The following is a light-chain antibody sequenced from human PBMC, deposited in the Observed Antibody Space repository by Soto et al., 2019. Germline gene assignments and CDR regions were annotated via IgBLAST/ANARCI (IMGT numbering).Light chain of an antibody. Sequence: ETVLTQSPGTLSLSPGERATLSCRASQSVSSSYLAWYQQEPGQAPRLLFYGASSRATGIPDRFSGSGSGTDFTLTISRLEPEDFAVYYCQQYGSSPHTFGQGTRLEIK. CDR2: GAS. CDR1: QSVSSSY. CDR3: QQYGSSPHT. V-gene: IGKV3-20*01. J-gene: IGKJ5*01.